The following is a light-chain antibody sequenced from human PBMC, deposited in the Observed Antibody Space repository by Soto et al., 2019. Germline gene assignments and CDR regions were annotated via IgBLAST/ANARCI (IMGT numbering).Light chain of an antibody. V-gene: IGKV2D-29*01. CDR1: QSLLHSDGKTY. CDR2: DIS. J-gene: IGKJ5*01. CDR3: QQYNNWPFS. Sequence: DIVMTQTPLSLSVTPGQPASISCKSSQSLLHSDGKTYLYWYLQKPGQPPQLLIHDISTRATGVPARFRGSGSGTEFTLSISGLQSEDFAVYFCQQYNNWPFSFGQGTRLEIK.